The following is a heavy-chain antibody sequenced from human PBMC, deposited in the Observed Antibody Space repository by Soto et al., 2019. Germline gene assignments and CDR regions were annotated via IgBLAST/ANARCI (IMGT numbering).Heavy chain of an antibody. Sequence: GASVKVSCKASGYTFTGYYMHWVRQAPGQGLEWMGWINPNSGGTNYAQKFQGWVTMTRDTSISTAYMELSRLRSDDTAVYYCAREGILWFGELSAVSRDAFDIWGQGTMVTVSS. CDR3: AREGILWFGELSAVSRDAFDI. V-gene: IGHV1-2*04. CDR1: GYTFTGYY. CDR2: INPNSGGT. J-gene: IGHJ3*02. D-gene: IGHD3-10*01.